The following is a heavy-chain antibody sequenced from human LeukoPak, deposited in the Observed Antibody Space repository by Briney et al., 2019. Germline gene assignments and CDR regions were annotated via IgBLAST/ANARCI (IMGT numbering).Heavy chain of an antibody. D-gene: IGHD3-22*01. Sequence: SSETLSLTCTISGGSIGSYYWTWIRQPPGKGLGWIGYIYYSGSTNYNPSLKSRVTISVDTSKNQFSLKLSSVTAADTAVYYCARRGDYYDSSGYPLYYFDYWGQGTLVTVSS. J-gene: IGHJ4*02. CDR2: IYYSGST. CDR1: GGSIGSYY. CDR3: ARRGDYYDSSGYPLYYFDY. V-gene: IGHV4-59*08.